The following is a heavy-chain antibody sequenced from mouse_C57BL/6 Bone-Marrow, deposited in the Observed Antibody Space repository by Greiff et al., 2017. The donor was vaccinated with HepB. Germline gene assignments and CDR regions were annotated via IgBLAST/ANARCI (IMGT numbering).Heavy chain of an antibody. CDR2: IDPSDSYT. V-gene: IGHV1-69*01. J-gene: IGHJ2*01. D-gene: IGHD6-5*01. Sequence: QVQLQQPGAELVMPGASVKLSCKASGYTFTSYWMHWVKQRPGQGLEWIGEIDPSDSYTNYNQKFKGKSTLTVDKSSSPAYMQLSSLTSEDSAVYYCARRLILYYFDYWGQGTTLTVSS. CDR1: GYTFTSYW. CDR3: ARRLILYYFDY.